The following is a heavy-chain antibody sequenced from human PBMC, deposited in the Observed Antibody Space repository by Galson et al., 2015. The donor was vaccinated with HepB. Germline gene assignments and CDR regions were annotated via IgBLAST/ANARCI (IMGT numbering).Heavy chain of an antibody. CDR3: ATLYSNSYFQH. CDR1: GFTFSSYA. CDR2: ISGSGGST. J-gene: IGHJ1*01. D-gene: IGHD4-11*01. Sequence: SLRLSCAASGFTFSSYAMNWVRQAPGKGLEWVSAISGSGGSTYYADSVKGRFTISRDNSKNTLYLQMNSLGAEDTAVYYCATLYSNSYFQHWGQGTLVTVSS. V-gene: IGHV3-23*01.